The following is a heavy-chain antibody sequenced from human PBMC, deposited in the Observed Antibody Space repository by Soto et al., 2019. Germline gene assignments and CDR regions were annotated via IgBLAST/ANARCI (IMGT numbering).Heavy chain of an antibody. D-gene: IGHD3-3*01. CDR1: GFTFSSYS. CDR2: ISSRSSYI. V-gene: IGHV3-21*01. J-gene: IGHJ4*01. Sequence: GGSLRLSCAASGFTFSSYSMNWVRQAPGKGLEWVSSISSRSSYIYYADSVKGRFTISRDHAKNSLYLQMNSLRADDTAVYYFARAKFNLDALQNWGQGTLVTISS. CDR3: ARAKFNLDALQN.